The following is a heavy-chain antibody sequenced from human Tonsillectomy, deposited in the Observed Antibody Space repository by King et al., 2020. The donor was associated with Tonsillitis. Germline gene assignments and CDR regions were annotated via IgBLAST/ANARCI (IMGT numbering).Heavy chain of an antibody. CDR2: IYTSGST. Sequence: VQLQESGPGLVKPSETLSLTCNVSGGSISSYYWSWIRQPAGKGLEWIGRIYTSGSTNYNPSLKSRVTLSLDTSKNQFSLKLSSVTAADTAVYYCARADAIFGRAFDFWGQGTVVTVSS. D-gene: IGHD3-3*01. J-gene: IGHJ3*01. CDR1: GGSISSYY. V-gene: IGHV4-4*07. CDR3: ARADAIFGRAFDF.